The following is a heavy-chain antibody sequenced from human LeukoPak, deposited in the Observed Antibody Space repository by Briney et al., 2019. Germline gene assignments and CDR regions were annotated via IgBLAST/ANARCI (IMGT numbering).Heavy chain of an antibody. CDR3: ARRLSSSWQPKYYFDY. D-gene: IGHD6-13*01. V-gene: IGHV4-34*01. J-gene: IGHJ4*02. CDR2: INHSGST. Sequence: PSETLSLTCAVYGGSFSGYYWSWIRQPPGKGLEWIGEINHSGSTNYNPSLKSRVTISVDTSKNQFSLTLSSVTAADTAVYYCARRLSSSWQPKYYFDYWGQGTLVTVSS. CDR1: GGSFSGYY.